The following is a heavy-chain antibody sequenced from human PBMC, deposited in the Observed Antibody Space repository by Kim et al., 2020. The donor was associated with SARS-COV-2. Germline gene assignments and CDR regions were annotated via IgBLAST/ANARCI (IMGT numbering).Heavy chain of an antibody. CDR3: TRVIWGTYRYTDY. Sequence: ASVKVSCKASGYTFTMNAISWVRQAPGQGLEWMGWIYTDTGNPTYAQAFTRRFVFSVDTSVTTAYLQISSLEPEDTALYYCTRVIWGTYRYTDYWGQGTL. CDR1: GYTFTMNA. J-gene: IGHJ4*02. CDR2: IYTDTGNP. V-gene: IGHV7-4-1*02. D-gene: IGHD3-16*02.